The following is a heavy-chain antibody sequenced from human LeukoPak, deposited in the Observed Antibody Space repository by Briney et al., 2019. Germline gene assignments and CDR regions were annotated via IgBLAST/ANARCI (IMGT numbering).Heavy chain of an antibody. V-gene: IGHV4-34*01. CDR1: GGSFSGYY. J-gene: IGHJ2*01. CDR3: PKFREGGVGQTWNFDL. D-gene: IGHD3-16*01. CDR2: INHSGST. Sequence: SETLSLTCAVYGGSFSGYYWSWIRQPPGKGLEWIGEINHSGSTNYNPSLKSRVTISVDTSKNQFSLRLSSVTAADTAVYYCPKFREGGVGQTWNFDLWGVAPWSLSPQ.